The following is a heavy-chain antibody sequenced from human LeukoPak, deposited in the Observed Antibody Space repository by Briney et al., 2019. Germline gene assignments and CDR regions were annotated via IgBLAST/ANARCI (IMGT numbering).Heavy chain of an antibody. CDR2: ISSSGSTI. CDR3: AKGATRFMDV. CDR1: GFTFSSYE. J-gene: IGHJ6*03. D-gene: IGHD5-12*01. Sequence: PGGSLRLSCAASGFTFSSYEMNWVRQAPGKGLEWVSYISSSGSTIYYADSVKGRFTISRDNSKNTLYLQMNSLRAEDTAVYYCAKGATRFMDVWGKGTTVTISS. V-gene: IGHV3-48*03.